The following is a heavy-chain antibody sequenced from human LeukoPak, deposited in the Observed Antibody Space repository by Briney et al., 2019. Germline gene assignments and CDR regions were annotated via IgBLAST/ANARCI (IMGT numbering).Heavy chain of an antibody. D-gene: IGHD1-26*01. J-gene: IGHJ1*01. CDR2: INHSGST. CDR1: GFTVSSNY. CDR3: ARRGGTYFLQH. Sequence: GSLRLSCAASGFTVSSNYMSWVRLPPGKGLEWIGEINHSGSTNYNPSLKSRVTISVDTSKNQFSLKLSSVTAADTAVYYCARRGGTYFLQHWGQGTLVTVSS. V-gene: IGHV4-34*01.